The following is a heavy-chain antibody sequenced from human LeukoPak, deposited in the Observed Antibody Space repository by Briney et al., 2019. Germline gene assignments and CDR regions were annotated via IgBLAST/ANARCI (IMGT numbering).Heavy chain of an antibody. V-gene: IGHV3-11*05. J-gene: IGHJ6*02. Sequence: GGSLRLSCAASGFSFSDYYMRWIRQAPGKGLEWVSYISSNGSYTNYADSVKGRFTISRDNAKNTLSLHMNSLRAEDTGVYYCARDSYGMDVWGQGTTVTVSS. CDR3: ARDSYGMDV. CDR1: GFSFSDYY. CDR2: ISSNGSYT.